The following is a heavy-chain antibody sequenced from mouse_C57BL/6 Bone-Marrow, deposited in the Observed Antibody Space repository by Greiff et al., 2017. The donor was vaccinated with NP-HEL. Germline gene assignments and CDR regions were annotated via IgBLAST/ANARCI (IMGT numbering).Heavy chain of an antibody. CDR3: ARWGGGYWYFDV. V-gene: IGHV1-55*01. CDR2: IYPGSGST. J-gene: IGHJ1*03. Sequence: VQLQQPGAELVKPGASVKMSCKASGYTFTSYWITWVKQRPGQGLEWIGDIYPGSGSTNYNEKFTSKATLTVDTSSSTAYMQLSSLTSEDSAVYYCARWGGGYWYFDVWGTGTTVTVSS. CDR1: GYTFTSYW.